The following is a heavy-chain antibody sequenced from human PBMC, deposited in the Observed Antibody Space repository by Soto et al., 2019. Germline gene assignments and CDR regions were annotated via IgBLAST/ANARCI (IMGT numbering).Heavy chain of an antibody. CDR2: ISGSGGST. D-gene: IGHD2-15*01. CDR3: AKGPDCSGGSCKMYYYMDV. J-gene: IGHJ6*03. CDR1: GFTFSSYA. Sequence: GGSLRLSCAASGFTFSSYAMSWVRQAPGKGLEWVSAISGSGGSTYYADSVKGRFTISRDNSKNTLYLQMNSLRAEDTAVYYCAKGPDCSGGSCKMYYYMDVWGKGTTVTVSS. V-gene: IGHV3-23*01.